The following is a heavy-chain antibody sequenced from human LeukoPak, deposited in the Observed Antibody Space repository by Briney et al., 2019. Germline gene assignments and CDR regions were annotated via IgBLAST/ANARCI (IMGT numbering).Heavy chain of an antibody. J-gene: IGHJ4*02. V-gene: IGHV3-53*05. Sequence: PGGSLRLSCAASGFTVSSNYMSWVRQAPGKGLEWVPVIYSGGSTYYADSVKGRFTISRDNSKNTLYLQMNGLRSEDSAVYYCVTEAIYTVYDDWGQGALVTVSS. CDR1: GFTVSSNY. CDR3: VTEAIYTVYDD. D-gene: IGHD2-2*02. CDR2: IYSGGST.